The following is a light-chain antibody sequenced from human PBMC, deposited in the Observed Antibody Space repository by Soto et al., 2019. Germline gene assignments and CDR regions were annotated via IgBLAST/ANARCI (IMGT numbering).Light chain of an antibody. CDR3: CSYAGSYTYVV. J-gene: IGLJ2*01. CDR2: DVS. V-gene: IGLV2-11*01. Sequence: QSALTQPRSVSGSPGQSVTISCTGTSSDVGHYNYVSWYQQHPGKAPKLMVYDVSKRPSGVPDRFSGSKSGNTASLTIYGLQAEDEADYYCCSYAGSYTYVVFGGGTKLTVL. CDR1: SSDVGHYNY.